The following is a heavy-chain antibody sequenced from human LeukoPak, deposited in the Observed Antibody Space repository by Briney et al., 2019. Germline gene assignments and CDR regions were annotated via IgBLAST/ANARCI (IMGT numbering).Heavy chain of an antibody. Sequence: SETLSLTCTVSGGSISSYYWSWIRQPPGKGLEWIGYIYYSGSTNYNPSLKSRVTISVDTSKNQFSLKLSSVTAADTAVYYCARAEGGLRFLEWLLYFDYWGQGTLVTVSS. D-gene: IGHD3-3*01. V-gene: IGHV4-59*01. CDR3: ARAEGGLRFLEWLLYFDY. J-gene: IGHJ4*02. CDR2: IYYSGST. CDR1: GGSISSYY.